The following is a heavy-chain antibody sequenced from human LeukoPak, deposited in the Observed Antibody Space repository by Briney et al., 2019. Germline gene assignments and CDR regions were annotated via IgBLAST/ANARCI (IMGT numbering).Heavy chain of an antibody. CDR3: ARQADYGDRGPFFDY. CDR1: GYSFTSYW. V-gene: IGHV5-51*01. CDR2: IYPGDSDT. J-gene: IGHJ4*02. Sequence: EESLKISCKGSGYSFTSYWIGWVRQMPGKGLEWMGIIYPGDSDTRYSPSFQGQVTISADKSISTAYLQWSSLKASDTAMYYCARQADYGDRGPFFDYWGQGTLVTVSS. D-gene: IGHD4-17*01.